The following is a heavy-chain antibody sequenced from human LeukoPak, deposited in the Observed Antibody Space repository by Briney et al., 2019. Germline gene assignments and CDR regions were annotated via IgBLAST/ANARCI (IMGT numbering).Heavy chain of an antibody. Sequence: GGSMRLSCAASGLAFSAYKMRWVRQAPRKGLVWVSRISTDGYTTDYADFVQGRFTASRDNTKNTWSLEMNSLRAEDTAVYYCVVGGSPGYWGQGTLVTVSS. CDR2: ISTDGYTT. J-gene: IGHJ4*02. V-gene: IGHV3-74*01. CDR3: VVGGSPGY. CDR1: GLAFSAYK. D-gene: IGHD2-15*01.